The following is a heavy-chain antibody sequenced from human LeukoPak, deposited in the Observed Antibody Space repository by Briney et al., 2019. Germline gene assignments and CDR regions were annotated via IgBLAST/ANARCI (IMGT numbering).Heavy chain of an antibody. CDR2: IYSGGST. CDR3: ARTYCSSWGDYFDY. Sequence: PGGSLRLSCAASGFTVSSNYMSWVRQAPGKGLEWVSVIYSGGSTYYADSVKGRFTISRDNSKNTLYLQMNSLRAEDTAVYYCARTYCSSWGDYFDYWGQGTLVTVSS. CDR1: GFTVSSNY. J-gene: IGHJ4*02. V-gene: IGHV3-66*01. D-gene: IGHD6-13*01.